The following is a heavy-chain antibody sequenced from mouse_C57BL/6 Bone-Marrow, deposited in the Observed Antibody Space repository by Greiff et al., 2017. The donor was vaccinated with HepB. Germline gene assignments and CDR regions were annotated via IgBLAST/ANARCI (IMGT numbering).Heavy chain of an antibody. CDR1: GYTFTDYN. D-gene: IGHD4-1*01. V-gene: IGHV1-22*01. CDR3: AREPIGLGRDWYFDV. J-gene: IGHJ1*03. Sequence: EVKLVESGPELVKPGASVKMSCKASGYTFTDYNMHWVKQSHGKSLEWIGYINPNNGGTSYNQKFKGKATLTVNKSSSTAYMELRSLTSEDSAVYYCAREPIGLGRDWYFDVWGTGTTVTVSS. CDR2: INPNNGGT.